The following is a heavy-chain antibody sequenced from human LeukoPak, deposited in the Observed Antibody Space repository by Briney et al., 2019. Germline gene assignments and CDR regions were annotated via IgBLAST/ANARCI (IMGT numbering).Heavy chain of an antibody. CDR1: GFTFSSYS. J-gene: IGHJ6*02. D-gene: IGHD4-17*01. V-gene: IGHV3-21*01. CDR2: ISSSSYI. CDR3: ARGDDGDYNYYGMDV. Sequence: GGSLRLSCAASGFTFSSYSMNWVRQAPGKGLEWVSSISSSSYIYYADSVKGRFTISRDNAKNSLYLQMNSLRAEDTAVYYCARGDDGDYNYYGMDVWGQGTTVTVSS.